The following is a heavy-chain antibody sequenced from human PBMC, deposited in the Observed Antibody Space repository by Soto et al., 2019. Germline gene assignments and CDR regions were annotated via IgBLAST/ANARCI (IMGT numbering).Heavy chain of an antibody. CDR2: ITVHNQKT. CDR1: GFVFSNSG. CDR3: ARDHFDY. Sequence: ASVKVSCKASGFVFSNSGIAWVRQAPGQGFEWMAWITVHNQKTNYAQKFQGRVTITADESTSTAYMELSSLRSEDTAVYYCARDHFDYWGQGTLVTVSS. V-gene: IGHV1-18*01. J-gene: IGHJ4*02.